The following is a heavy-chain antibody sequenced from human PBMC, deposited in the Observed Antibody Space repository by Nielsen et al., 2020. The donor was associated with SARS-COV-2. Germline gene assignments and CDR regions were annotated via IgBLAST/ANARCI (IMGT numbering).Heavy chain of an antibody. J-gene: IGHJ3*02. CDR3: ARDLSDYYDSSGYPIGGNSDAFDI. D-gene: IGHD3-22*01. Sequence: GGSLRLSCAASGFTFSSYAMSWVRQAPGKGLEWVSAISGSGGSTYYADSVKGRFTISRDNSKNTLYLQMNSLRAEDTAVYYCARDLSDYYDSSGYPIGGNSDAFDIWGQGTMVTVSS. CDR1: GFTFSSYA. V-gene: IGHV3-23*01. CDR2: ISGSGGST.